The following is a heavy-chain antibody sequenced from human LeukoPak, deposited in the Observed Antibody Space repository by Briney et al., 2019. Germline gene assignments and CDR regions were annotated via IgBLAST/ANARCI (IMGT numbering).Heavy chain of an antibody. V-gene: IGHV3-53*05. CDR1: GFTVSSDY. CDR3: ARSWFDP. CDR2: IYSGGST. Sequence: GGSLRLSCAGSGFTVSSDYMSWVRQAPGKGLEWVSVIYSGGSTYYADSVKGRFTISRDKSKNTVYLQMDSLRFEDTAMYYCARSWFDPWGQGTLVTVSS. J-gene: IGHJ5*02.